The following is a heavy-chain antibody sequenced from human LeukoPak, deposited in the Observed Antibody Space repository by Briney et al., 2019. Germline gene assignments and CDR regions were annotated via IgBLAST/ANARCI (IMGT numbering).Heavy chain of an antibody. CDR2: IIPIFGTA. V-gene: IGHV1-69*05. D-gene: IGHD5-18*01. J-gene: IGHJ4*02. Sequence: ASVKVSCKASGGTFSSYAISWVRQAPGQGLEWMGGIIPIFGTANYAQKFQGRVTITTDESTSTAYMELSSLRSEDTAVYYCARGEDTAMASIDYRGQGTLVTVSS. CDR1: GGTFSSYA. CDR3: ARGEDTAMASIDY.